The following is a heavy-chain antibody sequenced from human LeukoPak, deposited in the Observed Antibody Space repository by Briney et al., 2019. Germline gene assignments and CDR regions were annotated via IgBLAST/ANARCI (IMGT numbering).Heavy chain of an antibody. CDR1: GYTFTGYY. J-gene: IGHJ6*03. Sequence: ASVKVSCKVSGYTFTGYYMHWVRQAPGQGLEWMGWINPNSGGTNYAQKFQGRVTMTRDTSISTAYMELSRLRSDDTAVYYCARARRGYSYGNYYYYYMDVWGKGTTVTVSS. CDR2: INPNSGGT. CDR3: ARARRGYSYGNYYYYYMDV. D-gene: IGHD5-18*01. V-gene: IGHV1-2*02.